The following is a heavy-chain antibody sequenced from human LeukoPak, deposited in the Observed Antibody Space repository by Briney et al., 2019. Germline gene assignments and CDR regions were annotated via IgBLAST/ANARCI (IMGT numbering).Heavy chain of an antibody. CDR1: GFTFSNYW. CDR3: AKEGAYPIVTYDS. J-gene: IGHJ5*01. D-gene: IGHD4-11*01. Sequence: PGGSLRLSCAASGFTFSNYWMNWVRQAPGKGLEWVANIKQDGSEKYFVDSVKGRFTISRDNANNSLYLQMNSLRAEDTAVYYCAKEGAYPIVTYDSWGQGALVTVSS. V-gene: IGHV3-7*01. CDR2: IKQDGSEK.